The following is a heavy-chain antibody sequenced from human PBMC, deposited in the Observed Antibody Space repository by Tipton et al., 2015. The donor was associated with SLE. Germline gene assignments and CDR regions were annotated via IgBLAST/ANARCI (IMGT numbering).Heavy chain of an antibody. CDR3: ARDGDLSSSWYYFDY. CDR1: GFTFSSYW. J-gene: IGHJ4*02. D-gene: IGHD6-13*01. CDR2: IKQDGSEK. Sequence: SLRLSCAASGFTFSSYWMSWVRQAPGKGLEWVANIKQDGSEKYYVDSVKGRFTISRDNAKNSLYLQMNSLRAEDTAVYYCARDGDLSSSWYYFDYWGQGTLLTVSS. V-gene: IGHV3-7*01.